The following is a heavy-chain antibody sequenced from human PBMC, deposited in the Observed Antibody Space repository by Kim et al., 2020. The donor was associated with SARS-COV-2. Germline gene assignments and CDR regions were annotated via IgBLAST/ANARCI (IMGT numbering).Heavy chain of an antibody. V-gene: IGHV4-4*02. CDR3: ARFGYRARQYYFDY. CDR2: IYHSGST. CDR1: GGSISSSNW. J-gene: IGHJ4*02. Sequence: SETLSLTCAVSGGSISSSNWWSWVRQPPGKGLEWIGEIYHSGSTNYNQSLKSRVTISVDKSKNQFSLKLSSVTAADTAVYYCARFGYRARQYYFDYWGQGTLVTVSS. D-gene: IGHD6-13*01.